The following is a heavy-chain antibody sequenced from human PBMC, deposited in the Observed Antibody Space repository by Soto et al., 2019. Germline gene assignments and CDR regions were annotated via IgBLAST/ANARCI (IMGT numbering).Heavy chain of an antibody. D-gene: IGHD6-13*01. CDR3: ARGGQQLVSSWGNYYYGMDV. CDR2: INHSGST. Sequence: QVQLQQWGAGLLKPSETLSLTCAVYGGSFSGYYWSWIRQPPGKGLEWIGEINHSGSTNYNPSLTSRVTISVDTSKNQFSLKLSSVTAADTAVYYCARGGQQLVSSWGNYYYGMDVWGQGTTVTVSS. CDR1: GGSFSGYY. V-gene: IGHV4-34*01. J-gene: IGHJ6*02.